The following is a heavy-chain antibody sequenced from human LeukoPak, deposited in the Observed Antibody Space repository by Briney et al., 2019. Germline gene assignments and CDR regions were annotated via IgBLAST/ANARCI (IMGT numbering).Heavy chain of an antibody. Sequence: ASVKVSCKASGYTFTGYYMHWVRRAPGQGLEWMGWINPNSGGTNYAQKFQGRVTMTRDTSISTAYMELSRLRSDDTAVYYCARDRGHIVVVTANYYYYGMGVWGQGTTVTVSS. CDR2: INPNSGGT. D-gene: IGHD2-21*02. CDR3: ARDRGHIVVVTANYYYYGMGV. J-gene: IGHJ6*02. CDR1: GYTFTGYY. V-gene: IGHV1-2*02.